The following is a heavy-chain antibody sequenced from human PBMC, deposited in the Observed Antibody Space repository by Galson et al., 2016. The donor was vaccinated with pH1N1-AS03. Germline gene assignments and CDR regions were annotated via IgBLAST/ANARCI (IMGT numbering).Heavy chain of an antibody. CDR3: GRHLRNSYSMDV. J-gene: IGHJ6*02. D-gene: IGHD2-21*01. CDR2: IYYTGDI. Sequence: LSLTCSVSGGSINSYYWTWIRQPTGKGLEWIGQIYYTGDIIYTPSLRSRVTISVDTSKNQLSLSLSSVTAADTAVYYCGRHLRNSYSMDVWGQGTTVTVSS. CDR1: GGSINSYY. V-gene: IGHV4-59*08.